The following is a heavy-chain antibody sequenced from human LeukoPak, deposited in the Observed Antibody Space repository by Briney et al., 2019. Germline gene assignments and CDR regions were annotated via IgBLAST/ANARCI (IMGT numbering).Heavy chain of an antibody. CDR1: GGSISGYY. CDR2: IYYSGST. CDR3: ARCGSGTYSDDHFQH. J-gene: IGHJ1*01. Sequence: SETLSLTCTVSGGSISGYYWSWIWQPPGKGLEWIGFIYYSGSTKYNPSLKSRVTISVDTSKNQFSLKLTSVTAADTAVYYCARCGSGTYSDDHFQHWGQGTLVTVSS. D-gene: IGHD3-10*01. V-gene: IGHV4-59*08.